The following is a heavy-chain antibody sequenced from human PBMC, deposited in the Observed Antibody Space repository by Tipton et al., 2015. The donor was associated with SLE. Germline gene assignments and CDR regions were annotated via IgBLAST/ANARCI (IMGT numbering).Heavy chain of an antibody. V-gene: IGHV4-39*07. CDR1: GGYLSSSSYP. CDR2: VYYSWKT. J-gene: IGHJ6*02. CDR3: ATADSFGAGQGLDV. D-gene: IGHD3-3*01. Sequence: TLSLTCTVSGGYLSSSSYPWAWIRQAPGKGLEWIGRVYYSWKTNYNPSLLGRVSISEDKSENHFSLGLMFATAADTAVYWCATADSFGAGQGLDVWGQGTTVTVSS.